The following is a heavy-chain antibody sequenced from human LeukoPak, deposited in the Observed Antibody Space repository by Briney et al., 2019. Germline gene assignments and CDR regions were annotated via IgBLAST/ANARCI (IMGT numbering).Heavy chain of an antibody. Sequence: GGSLRLSCAASGFTFSTYWMTWVRKAPAKGPVWVSRINSDGSSTTYADCMKGRFTISRDNAKNTLYLQMNSLGAEDTAVYYCARVPRMGATEGYYYYGMDVWGQGTTVTVSS. CDR3: ARVPRMGATEGYYYYGMDV. CDR2: INSDGSST. J-gene: IGHJ6*02. D-gene: IGHD1-26*01. V-gene: IGHV3-74*01. CDR1: GFTFSTYW.